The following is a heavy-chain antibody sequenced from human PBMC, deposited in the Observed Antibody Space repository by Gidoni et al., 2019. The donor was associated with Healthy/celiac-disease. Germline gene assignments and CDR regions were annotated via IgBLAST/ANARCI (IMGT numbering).Heavy chain of an antibody. CDR3: AKAGRNGWDLLYNYYMDV. Sequence: QMQLVQSGGGVVQPGRSLRLSCAASTFTFRNFAFHWVRQAPGKGLEWVALISDDSSQSFYADSVRGRFTITRDNPKNTLYLQMNNLRPDDTAVYFCAKAGRNGWDLLYNYYMDVWGKGTTVTVSS. V-gene: IGHV3-30*18. CDR2: ISDDSSQS. D-gene: IGHD1-26*01. CDR1: TFTFRNFA. J-gene: IGHJ6*03.